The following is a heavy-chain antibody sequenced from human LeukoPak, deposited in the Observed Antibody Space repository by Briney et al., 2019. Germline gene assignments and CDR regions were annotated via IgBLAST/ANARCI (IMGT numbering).Heavy chain of an antibody. D-gene: IGHD5-18*01. J-gene: IGHJ3*02. Sequence: ASVKVSCKASGYTFTSYGISWVRQAPGQGLEWMGWISAYNGNTNYAQKLQGRVTMTTDTSTSTAYMELRSLRSDDTAVYYCARDPWIQLWRDAFDIWGQGTMVTVSS. CDR3: ARDPWIQLWRDAFDI. V-gene: IGHV1-18*01. CDR1: GYTFTSYG. CDR2: ISAYNGNT.